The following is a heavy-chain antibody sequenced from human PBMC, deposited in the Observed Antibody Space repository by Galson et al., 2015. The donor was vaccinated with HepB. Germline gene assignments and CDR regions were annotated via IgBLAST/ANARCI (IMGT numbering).Heavy chain of an antibody. V-gene: IGHV4-34*12. Sequence: LTCAVYGGSFSGYYWSWIRQPPGKGLEWIGEIIHSGSTNYNPSLKSRVTISVDTSKNQFSLKLSSVTAADTAVYYCARSHEWVVDAEYFQHWGQGTLVTVSS. D-gene: IGHD1-26*01. CDR1: GGSFSGYY. J-gene: IGHJ1*01. CDR3: ARSHEWVVDAEYFQH. CDR2: IIHSGST.